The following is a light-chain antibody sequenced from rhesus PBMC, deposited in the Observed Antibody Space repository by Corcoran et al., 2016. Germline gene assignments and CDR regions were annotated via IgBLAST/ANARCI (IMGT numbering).Light chain of an antibody. CDR1: ENVNNY. Sequence: DIQMTQSPSSLSASVGDRVTITCRASENVNNYLNWYQQKPGKAPKHLIYKASTLQTGVPSRFSGSGSGTDYTFTINSLQSEDVATYYCQHNYGTPYSFGQGTKVEIK. V-gene: IGKV1-74*01. CDR2: KAS. CDR3: QHNYGTPYS. J-gene: IGKJ2*01.